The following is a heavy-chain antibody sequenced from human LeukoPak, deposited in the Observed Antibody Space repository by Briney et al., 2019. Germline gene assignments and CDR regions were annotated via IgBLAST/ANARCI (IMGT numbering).Heavy chain of an antibody. V-gene: IGHV1-2*02. Sequence: AASVKVSCKTSGYTFTGYYLFWVRQPPGQGLEWMGWINPNSGGTNYAQKFQGRVTMTRDTSIRTAYMELSRLTSDDTAVYYCVRLYDWGRLDYWGQGTLVTVSS. D-gene: IGHD3-9*01. CDR1: GYTFTGYY. J-gene: IGHJ4*02. CDR2: INPNSGGT. CDR3: VRLYDWGRLDY.